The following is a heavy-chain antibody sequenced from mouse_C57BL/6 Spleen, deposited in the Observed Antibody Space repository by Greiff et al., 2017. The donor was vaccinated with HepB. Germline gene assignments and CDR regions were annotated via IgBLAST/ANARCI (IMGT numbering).Heavy chain of an antibody. CDR1: GYTFTDYE. D-gene: IGHD2-14*01. J-gene: IGHJ2*01. Sequence: VKLQESGAELVRPGASVTLSCKASGYTFTDYEMHWVKQTPVHGLEWIGAIDPDTGGTAYNQKFKGKAILTADKSSSTAYMVLRSLTSEDSAFYYGTRSELVLYDFDYWGQGTTLTVSS. V-gene: IGHV1-15*01. CDR2: IDPDTGGT. CDR3: TRSELVLYDFDY.